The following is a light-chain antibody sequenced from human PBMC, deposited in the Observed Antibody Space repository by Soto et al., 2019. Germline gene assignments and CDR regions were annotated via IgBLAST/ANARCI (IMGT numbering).Light chain of an antibody. CDR1: SSDVGDYNY. V-gene: IGLV2-11*01. CDR3: CSYAGTYTVV. Sequence: QSVLTQPRSVSGSPGQSVTISCTGTSSDVGDYNYVSWYQQHPGKAPKFIIYEVSKRPSGVPDRFSGSKSGNTASLTISGLQAEDEADYYCCSYAGTYTVVFGGGTTVTVL. CDR2: EVS. J-gene: IGLJ2*01.